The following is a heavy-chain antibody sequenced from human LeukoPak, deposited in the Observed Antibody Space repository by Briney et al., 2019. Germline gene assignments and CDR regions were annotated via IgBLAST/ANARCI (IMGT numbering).Heavy chain of an antibody. D-gene: IGHD6-13*01. Sequence: SETLSLTCTVSGGSISSGGYYWSWIRQHPGKGLEWIGYIYYSGSTYYNPSLKSRITISVDTSKNQFSLKLSSVTAADTAVYYCARGVGGSSWLDFWGQGTLVTVSS. CDR1: GGSISSGGYY. CDR3: ARGVGGSSWLDF. J-gene: IGHJ5*01. V-gene: IGHV4-61*08. CDR2: IYYSGST.